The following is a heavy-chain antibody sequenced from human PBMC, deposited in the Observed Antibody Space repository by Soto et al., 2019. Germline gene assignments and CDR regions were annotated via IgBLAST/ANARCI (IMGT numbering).Heavy chain of an antibody. Sequence: LSLTCTVSVGSVRDGSYYGAWLRQPPGMGLEWIVHIYHSWSTIYNPSLKSRVTISIDTYKSQFSLNLNSMTAAYTAVYYCAGYNWNYYFDPWGQGTLVTVSS. V-gene: IGHV4-61*01. CDR1: VGSVRDGSYY. D-gene: IGHD1-7*01. CDR3: AGYNWNYYFDP. CDR2: IYHSWST. J-gene: IGHJ5*02.